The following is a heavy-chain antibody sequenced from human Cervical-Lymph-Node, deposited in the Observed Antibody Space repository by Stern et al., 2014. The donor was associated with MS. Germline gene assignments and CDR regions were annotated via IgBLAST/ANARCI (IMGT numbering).Heavy chain of an antibody. J-gene: IGHJ6*02. V-gene: IGHV4-61*02. CDR3: ARDCRLRYFDNYGMDV. D-gene: IGHD3-9*01. Sequence: QVQLQESGPGLVKPSQTLSLTCTVSGGSISSGSYYWSWIRQPAGKGLEWIGRIYTSGRTNYNPSLKSRVTISVDTSTNQFPLKLSSVTAADTAVYYCARDCRLRYFDNYGMDVWGQGTTVTVSS. CDR2: IYTSGRT. CDR1: GGSISSGSYY.